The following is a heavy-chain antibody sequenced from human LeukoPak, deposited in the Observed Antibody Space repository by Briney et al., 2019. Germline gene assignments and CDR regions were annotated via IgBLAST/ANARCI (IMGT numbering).Heavy chain of an antibody. J-gene: IGHJ3*02. D-gene: IGHD1-26*01. Sequence: SETLSLTCTVSGYSISSGYYWGWIRQPPGKGLEWIGSIYHSGSTYYNPSLKSRVTISVDTSKNQFSLKLSSVTAADTAVYYCARGQVGDAFDIWGQGTMVTVSS. V-gene: IGHV4-38-2*02. CDR3: ARGQVGDAFDI. CDR1: GYSISSGYY. CDR2: IYHSGST.